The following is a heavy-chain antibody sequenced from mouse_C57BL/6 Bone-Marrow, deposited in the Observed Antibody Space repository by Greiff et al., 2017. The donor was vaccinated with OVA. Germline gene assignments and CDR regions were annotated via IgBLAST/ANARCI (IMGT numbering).Heavy chain of an antibody. CDR2: IYPGDGDT. CDR3: ARDCSNYGSYAMDY. CDR1: GYAFSSSW. V-gene: IGHV1-82*01. J-gene: IGHJ4*01. Sequence: QVQLQQSGPELVKPGASVKISCKASGYAFSSSWMNWVKQRPGKGLEWIGRIYPGDGDTNYTGKFKGKATLTADKSSSTAYMQLSSLTSEDSAVYFCARDCSNYGSYAMDYWGQGTSVTVSS. D-gene: IGHD2-5*01.